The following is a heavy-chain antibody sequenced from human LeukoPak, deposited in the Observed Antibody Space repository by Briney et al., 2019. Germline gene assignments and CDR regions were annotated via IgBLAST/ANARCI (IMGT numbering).Heavy chain of an antibody. J-gene: IGHJ4*02. CDR2: IKLDGTDK. Sequence: GGSLRLSCAASGFIFGNYWMSWVRQAPEKGLEWVAKIKLDGTDKYYMASARGRFSISRDNAKNTLYLQMNSLRVEDTAVYYCARPHTGFDSWGQGTLVTVSS. V-gene: IGHV3-7*01. CDR1: GFIFGNYW. CDR3: ARPHTGFDS.